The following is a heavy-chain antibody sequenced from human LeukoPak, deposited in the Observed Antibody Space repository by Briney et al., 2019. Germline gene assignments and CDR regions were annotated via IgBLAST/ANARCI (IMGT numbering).Heavy chain of an antibody. Sequence: SVKVSCKASGGTFSSYAISWVRQAPGQGLEWMGGIIPIFGTANYAQKFQGRVTMTRDTSTSTVYMELSSLRSEDTAVYYCARENQGGGDYYFDYWGQGTLVTVSS. J-gene: IGHJ4*02. CDR3: ARENQGGGDYYFDY. D-gene: IGHD4-17*01. V-gene: IGHV1-69*05. CDR1: GGTFSSYA. CDR2: IIPIFGTA.